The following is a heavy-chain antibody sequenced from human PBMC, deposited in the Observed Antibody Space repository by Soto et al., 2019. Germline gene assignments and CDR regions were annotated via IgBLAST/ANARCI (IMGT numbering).Heavy chain of an antibody. CDR1: GGSISSYY. Sequence: SETLSLTCTVSGGSISSYYWSWIRQPPGKGLEWIGYIYYSGSTNYNPTLKSRVTISVDTSKNQFSLKLSSVTAADTAVYHCARGAERVVPAALKWFDDWGQGTLVNVS. J-gene: IGHJ5*02. CDR3: ARGAERVVPAALKWFDD. CDR2: IYYSGST. D-gene: IGHD2-2*01. V-gene: IGHV4-59*01.